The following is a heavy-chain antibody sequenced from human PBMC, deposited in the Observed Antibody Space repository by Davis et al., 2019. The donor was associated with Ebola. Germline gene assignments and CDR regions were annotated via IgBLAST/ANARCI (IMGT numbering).Heavy chain of an antibody. J-gene: IGHJ5*02. Sequence: GGSLRLSCAASGFTFDDYAMHWVRQAPGKGLEWVSGISWNSGSIGYADSVKGRFTISRDNAKNSLYLQMNSLRAEDTALYYCAKGGALWFGELLYANSNWFDPWGQGTLVTVSS. CDR1: GFTFDDYA. V-gene: IGHV3-9*01. CDR2: ISWNSGSI. CDR3: AKGGALWFGELLYANSNWFDP. D-gene: IGHD3-10*01.